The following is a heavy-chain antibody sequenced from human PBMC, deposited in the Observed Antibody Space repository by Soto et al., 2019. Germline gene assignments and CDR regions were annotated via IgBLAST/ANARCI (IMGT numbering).Heavy chain of an antibody. CDR1: GFTFSKYW. J-gene: IGHJ4*02. CDR2: IKGDESTT. D-gene: IGHD5-18*01. CDR3: ARGGYGLWLNDH. V-gene: IGHV3-74*01. Sequence: EVQLVESGGGLVQPGGSLRLSCAASGFTFSKYWIHWVRQAPGKGLVWVSRIKGDESTTNYADSVKGRFTISRDNANDVVFLHMNTMTADDTAVYYCARGGYGLWLNDHWGQGTLVTVSS.